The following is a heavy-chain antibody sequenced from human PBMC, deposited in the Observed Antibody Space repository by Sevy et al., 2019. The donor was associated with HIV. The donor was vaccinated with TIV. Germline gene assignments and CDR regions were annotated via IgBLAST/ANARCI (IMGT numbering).Heavy chain of an antibody. CDR1: GGSISSYS. CDR2: LQTSGST. D-gene: IGHD6-13*01. CDR3: ARDFGYSSTWYPHYFDY. V-gene: IGHV4-4*07. J-gene: IGHJ4*02. Sequence: SETLSLTCTVSGGSISSYSWGWIRQPAGKGLEWLGRLQTSGSTNYNPSLKSRLTMSVDTSKNQFSLKLNSVTAADTVVYYCARDFGYSSTWYPHYFDYWGQGILVTVSS.